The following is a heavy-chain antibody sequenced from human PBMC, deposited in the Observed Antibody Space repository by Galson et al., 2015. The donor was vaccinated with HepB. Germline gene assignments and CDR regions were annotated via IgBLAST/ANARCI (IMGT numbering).Heavy chain of an antibody. CDR2: MSGNGDRT. D-gene: IGHD5-18*01. Sequence: RLSXAASGXXFDTHAXSWVRXAPGKGLEXXXGMSGNGDRTFCGDSVKGRFTASRDNSKNILFLKMNSLRAEDTGLYFCAKGYGLFDSWGHGILVTGSS. V-gene: IGHV3-23*01. CDR3: AKGYGLFDS. CDR1: GXXFDTHA. J-gene: IGHJ5*01.